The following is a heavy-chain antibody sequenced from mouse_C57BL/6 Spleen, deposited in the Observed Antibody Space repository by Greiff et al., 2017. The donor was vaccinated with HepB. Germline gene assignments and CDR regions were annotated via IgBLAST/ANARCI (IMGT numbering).Heavy chain of an antibody. V-gene: IGHV5-17*01. Sequence: EVQLMESGGGLVKPGGSLKLSCAASGFTFSDYGMHWVRQAPEKGLEWVAYISSGSSTIYYADTVKGRFTISRDNAKNTLFLQMTSLRSEDTAMYYCARFAGYYFDYWGQGTTLTVSS. J-gene: IGHJ2*01. CDR2: ISSGSSTI. CDR1: GFTFSDYG. D-gene: IGHD4-1*01. CDR3: ARFAGYYFDY.